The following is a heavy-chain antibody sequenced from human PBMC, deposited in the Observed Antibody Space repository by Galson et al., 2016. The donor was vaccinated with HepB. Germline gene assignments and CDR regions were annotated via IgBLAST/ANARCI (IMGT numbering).Heavy chain of an antibody. D-gene: IGHD6-19*01. CDR2: IYTGGTT. V-gene: IGHV3-53*01. J-gene: IGHJ4*01. CDR3: ARQWLLRVMDD. Sequence: SLRLSCAASGFTISSSYMSWVRQAPGKGLEWVSLIYTGGTTYYAGSVEGRFTVSKDNSKNTVYLQMNNVRVEDTAIYYCARQWLLRVMDDWGHGILVSVSS. CDR1: GFTISSSY.